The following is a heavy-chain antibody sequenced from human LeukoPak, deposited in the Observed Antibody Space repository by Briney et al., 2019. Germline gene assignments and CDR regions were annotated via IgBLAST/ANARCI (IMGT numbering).Heavy chain of an antibody. CDR2: ISYDGSNK. V-gene: IGHV3-30*04. CDR1: GFTFSSYA. J-gene: IGHJ4*02. D-gene: IGHD2-2*01. Sequence: PGGSLRLSCAASGFTFSSYAMHWVRQAPGKGLEWVAVISYDGSNKYYADSVKGRFTISRDNSKNTLYPQMNSLRAEDTAVYYCARDWGSIVVVPAAPENYFGYWGQGTLVTVSS. CDR3: ARDWGSIVVVPAAPENYFGY.